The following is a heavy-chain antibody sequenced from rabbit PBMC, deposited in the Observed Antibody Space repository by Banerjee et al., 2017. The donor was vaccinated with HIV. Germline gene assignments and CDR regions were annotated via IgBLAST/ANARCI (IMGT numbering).Heavy chain of an antibody. J-gene: IGHJ4*01. D-gene: IGHD8-1*01. CDR3: ARDSRYGGSTYWGL. Sequence: QSLEESGGDLVKPGASLTLTCTASGFSFSSTYWIWWVRQAPGKGLEWIACIYAGSSGSTYYASWAKGRFTISKTSSTTVDLKMTSLTAADTATYFCARDSRYGGSTYWGLWGPGTLVT. CDR2: IYAGSSGST. CDR1: GFSFSSTYW. V-gene: IGHV1S40*01.